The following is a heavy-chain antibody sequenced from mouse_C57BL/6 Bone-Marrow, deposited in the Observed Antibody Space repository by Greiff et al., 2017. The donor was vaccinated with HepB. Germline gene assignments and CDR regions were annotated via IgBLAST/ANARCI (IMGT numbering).Heavy chain of an antibody. J-gene: IGHJ3*01. D-gene: IGHD1-1*01. V-gene: IGHV5-4*01. CDR3: ARDKKYYGSRFAY. CDR1: GFTFSSYA. Sequence: EVKLVESGGGLVKPGGSLKLSCAASGFTFSSYAMSWVRQTPEKRLEWVATISDGGSYTYYPDNVKGRFTISRDNAKNNLYLQMSHLKSEDTAMYYCARDKKYYGSRFAYWGQGTLVTVSA. CDR2: ISDGGSYT.